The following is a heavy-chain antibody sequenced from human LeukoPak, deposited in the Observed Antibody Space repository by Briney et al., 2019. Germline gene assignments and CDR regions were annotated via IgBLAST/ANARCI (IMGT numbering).Heavy chain of an antibody. CDR1: GYTFTSYD. Sequence: WASVKASCKASGYTFTSYDINWVRQATGQGLEWMGWMNPNSGNTGYAQKFQGRVTMTRNTSISTAYMELSSLRSEDTAVYYCARRYSGYYYYYGMDVWGQGTTVTVSS. CDR3: ARRYSGYYYYYGMDV. J-gene: IGHJ6*02. D-gene: IGHD5-12*01. CDR2: MNPNSGNT. V-gene: IGHV1-8*01.